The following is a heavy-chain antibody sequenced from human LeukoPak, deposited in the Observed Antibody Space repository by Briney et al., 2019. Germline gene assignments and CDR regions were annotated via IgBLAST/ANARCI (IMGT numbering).Heavy chain of an antibody. V-gene: IGHV4-4*02. CDR1: GGSISSSNW. Sequence: SGTLSLTCAVSGGSISSSNWWSWVRQPPGKGLEWIGEINHSGSTNFNPSLRSRVTISVDTSKNQFSLNLRSVTAADTALYYCARRTPYYYDSSGYLIDYWGQGTLVTVSS. J-gene: IGHJ4*02. CDR2: INHSGST. CDR3: ARRTPYYYDSSGYLIDY. D-gene: IGHD3-22*01.